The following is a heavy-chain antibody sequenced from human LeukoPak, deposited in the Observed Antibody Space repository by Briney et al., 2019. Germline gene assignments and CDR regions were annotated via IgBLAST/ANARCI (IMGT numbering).Heavy chain of an antibody. CDR1: GGSISSGGYS. CDR3: AKHDYGDYSAFDY. D-gene: IGHD4-17*01. J-gene: IGHJ4*02. V-gene: IGHV4-30-2*05. CDR2: IYYSGST. Sequence: SETLSLTCAVSGGSISSGGYSWSWIRQPPGKGLEWIGYIYYSGSTYYNPSLKSRVTISVDTSKNQFSLKLSSVTAADTAVYYCAKHDYGDYSAFDYWGQGTLVTVSS.